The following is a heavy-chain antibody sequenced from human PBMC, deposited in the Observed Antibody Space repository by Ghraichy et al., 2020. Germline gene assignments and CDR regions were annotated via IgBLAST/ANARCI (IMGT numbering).Heavy chain of an antibody. CDR1: GFSLSTSGMC. CDR2: IDWDDDK. J-gene: IGHJ6*02. CDR3: ARTPYGDYAPELYYYYYGMDV. D-gene: IGHD4-17*01. Sequence: SGPTLVKPTQTLTLTCTFSGFSLSTSGMCVSWIRQPPGKALEWLALIDWDDDKYYSTSLKTRLTISKDTSKNQVVLTMTNMDPVDTATYYCARTPYGDYAPELYYYYYGMDVWGQGTTVTVSS. V-gene: IGHV2-70*01.